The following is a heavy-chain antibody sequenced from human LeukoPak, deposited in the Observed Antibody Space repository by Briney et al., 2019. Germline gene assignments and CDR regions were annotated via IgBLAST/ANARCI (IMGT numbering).Heavy chain of an antibody. J-gene: IGHJ4*02. CDR2: ISYDGSNI. D-gene: IGHD6-13*01. Sequence: GGSLRLSCAASGFTFSTYGMHWVRQAPGKGLEWVAVISYDGSNIYYADSVKGRFTISRDNSKNTLYLQMNSLRAEDTAVYYCSKSIYSSSWYNIDYWGQGTLVTVSS. V-gene: IGHV3-30*18. CDR1: GFTFSTYG. CDR3: SKSIYSSSWYNIDY.